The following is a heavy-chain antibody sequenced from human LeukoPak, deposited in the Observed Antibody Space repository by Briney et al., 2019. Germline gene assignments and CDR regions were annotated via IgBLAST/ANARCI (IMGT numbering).Heavy chain of an antibody. CDR2: IKSKADGGTT. V-gene: IGHV3-15*01. J-gene: IGHJ4*02. CDR1: GFTFSNAW. D-gene: IGHD3-10*01. CDR3: TPETYYYDSGGERVFDY. Sequence: GGSLTLSCAASGFTFSNAWTGWVRHPPGEGLGWVGRIKSKADGGTTDYAAPVKGRFTISRDDSKNTLYLQMNSLKTEDTAVYYCTPETYYYDSGGERVFDYWGEGTLVTVSS.